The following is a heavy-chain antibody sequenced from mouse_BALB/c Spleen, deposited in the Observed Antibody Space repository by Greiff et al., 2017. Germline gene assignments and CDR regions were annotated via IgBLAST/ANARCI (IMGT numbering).Heavy chain of an antibody. J-gene: IGHJ3*01. CDR3: TRGDDYDERFAY. CDR2: ISSGGSYT. Sequence: DVHLVESGGGLVKPGGSLKLSCAASGFTFSSYTMSWVRQTPEKRLEWVATISSGGSYTYYPDSVKGRFTISRDNAKNTLYLQMSSLKSEDTAMYYCTRGDDYDERFAYWGQGTLVTVSA. D-gene: IGHD2-4*01. CDR1: GFTFSSYT. V-gene: IGHV5-6-4*01.